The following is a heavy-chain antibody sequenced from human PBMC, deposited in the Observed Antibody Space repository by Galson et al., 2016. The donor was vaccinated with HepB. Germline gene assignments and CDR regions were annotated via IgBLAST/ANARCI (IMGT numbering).Heavy chain of an antibody. V-gene: IGHV3-43*01. CDR2: VTWSGSP. D-gene: IGHD1-1*01. Sequence: APGKGLEWVSLVTWSGSPYYADSVKGRFTISRDNNKNSLYLQMNSLTIEDTAVYYCARDYDFLLDSWGQGTLVTVSS. J-gene: IGHJ4*02. CDR3: ARDYDFLLDS.